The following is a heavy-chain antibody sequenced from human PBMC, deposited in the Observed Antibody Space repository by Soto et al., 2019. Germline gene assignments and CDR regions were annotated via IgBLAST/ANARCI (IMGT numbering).Heavy chain of an antibody. D-gene: IGHD1-1*01. V-gene: IGHV3-23*01. Sequence: GKGLEWVSAISSSGGIMYYADSVKGRFTISRDNSKNTLYLQMNTLGAEDTAVYYCAKAEIGRTVFRRYSAYWGRGTVVTVS. CDR3: AKAEIGRTVFRRYSAY. CDR2: ISSSGGIM. J-gene: IGHJ4*02.